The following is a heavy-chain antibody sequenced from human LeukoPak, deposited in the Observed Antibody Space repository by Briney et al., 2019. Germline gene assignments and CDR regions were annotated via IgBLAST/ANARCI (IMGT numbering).Heavy chain of an antibody. CDR1: GGSISSYN. Sequence: SETLSLTCTVSGGSISSYNWSWIRQPPGRGLEWIGYIYYSGTTNYNPSLKSRVTISVDTSKNQFSLKLSSVTAGDTAVYYCARGPGSGTYWAFDYWGQGTLVTVSS. J-gene: IGHJ4*02. D-gene: IGHD1-26*01. CDR2: IYYSGTT. V-gene: IGHV4-59*01. CDR3: ARGPGSGTYWAFDY.